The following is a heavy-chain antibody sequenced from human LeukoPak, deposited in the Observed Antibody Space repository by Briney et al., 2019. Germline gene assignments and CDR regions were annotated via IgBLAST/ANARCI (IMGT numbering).Heavy chain of an antibody. J-gene: IGHJ4*02. CDR3: VFGECSSTSCYPRRDY. V-gene: IGHV1-18*01. Sequence: GASVKVSCKASGYRFTTYGISWVRQAPGQGLEWMGWINAYSGNTDYTRSLQGRVTMATDTSTATAYMELRSLRSDDTAVYYCVFGECSSTSCYPRRDYWGQGTLVTVSS. D-gene: IGHD2-2*01. CDR2: INAYSGNT. CDR1: GYRFTTYG.